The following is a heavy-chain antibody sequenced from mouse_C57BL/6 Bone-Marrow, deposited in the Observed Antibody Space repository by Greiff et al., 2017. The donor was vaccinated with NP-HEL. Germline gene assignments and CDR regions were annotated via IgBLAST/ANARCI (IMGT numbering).Heavy chain of an antibody. Sequence: QVTLKVSGPGILQPSQTLSLTCSFSGFSLSTFGMGVGWIRQPSGKGLEWLAHIWWDDDKYYNPALKSRLTISKDTSKNQVFLKIANVDTADTATYYCARIDHGSSYGYWYFDVWGTGTTVTVSS. CDR3: ARIDHGSSYGYWYFDV. J-gene: IGHJ1*03. D-gene: IGHD1-1*01. CDR1: GFSLSTFGMG. V-gene: IGHV8-8*01. CDR2: IWWDDDK.